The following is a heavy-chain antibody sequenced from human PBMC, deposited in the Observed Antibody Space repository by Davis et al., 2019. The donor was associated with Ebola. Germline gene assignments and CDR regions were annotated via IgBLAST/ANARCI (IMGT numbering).Heavy chain of an antibody. J-gene: IGHJ6*02. D-gene: IGHD3-3*01. CDR1: GGSFSGYY. CDR3: AKLIIRYNYYGMDV. Sequence: SETLSLTCAVYGGSFSGYYWSWIRQPPGKGLEWIGEINHSGSTNYNPSLKSRVTISVDTSKNQFSLKLSSVTAADTAVYYCAKLIIRYNYYGMDVWGQGTTVTVSS. V-gene: IGHV4-34*01. CDR2: INHSGST.